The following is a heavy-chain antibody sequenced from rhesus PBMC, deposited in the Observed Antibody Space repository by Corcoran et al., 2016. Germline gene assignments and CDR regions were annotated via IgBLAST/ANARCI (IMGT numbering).Heavy chain of an antibody. D-gene: IGHD5-30*01. CDR2: IYGSGSST. J-gene: IGHJ4*01. CDR3: ARVSGYSGYSCDY. Sequence: QLQLQESGPGLVKPSETLSVTCAVSGGSISSSYWSWIRQAPGKGLEWIGYIYGSGSSTNSNPSLKSRVTLSVDTSKNQLSLKLSSGTTADTAVYYWARVSGYSGYSCDYWGQGVLVTVSS. V-gene: IGHV4-169*01. CDR1: GGSISSSY.